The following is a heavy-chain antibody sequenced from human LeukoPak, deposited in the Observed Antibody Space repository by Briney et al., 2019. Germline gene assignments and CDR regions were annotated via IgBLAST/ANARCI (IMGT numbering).Heavy chain of an antibody. J-gene: IGHJ6*03. Sequence: SETLSLTCTVSGDPISSYYWSWIRQPAGKGLEWIGRIYTSGSTNYNPSLKSRVTMSVDTSKNQFSLKLTSLTAADTAVYYCAREDSSSWLGYYYYYMDVWGKGTTVTISS. CDR3: AREDSSSWLGYYYYYMDV. CDR2: IYTSGST. CDR1: GDPISSYY. D-gene: IGHD6-13*01. V-gene: IGHV4-4*07.